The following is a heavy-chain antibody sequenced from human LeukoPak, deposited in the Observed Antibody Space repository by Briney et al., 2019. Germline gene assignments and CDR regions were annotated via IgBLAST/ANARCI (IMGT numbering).Heavy chain of an antibody. Sequence: KASETLSLTCTVSGGSISSGSYDWSWIRQPAGKGLEWIVRIYTSGSTNYNPSLKSRVTISVDTSKNQFSLKLSSVTAADTAVYYCARALGYCSSTSCPSDYWGQGTLVTVSS. J-gene: IGHJ4*02. CDR1: GGSISSGSYD. D-gene: IGHD2-2*01. V-gene: IGHV4-61*02. CDR3: ARALGYCSSTSCPSDY. CDR2: IYTSGST.